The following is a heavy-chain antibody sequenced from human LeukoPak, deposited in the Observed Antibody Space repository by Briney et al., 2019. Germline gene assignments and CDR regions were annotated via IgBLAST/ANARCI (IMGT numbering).Heavy chain of an antibody. V-gene: IGHV4-34*01. CDR3: ASWYSSGWYGYNWFDP. Sequence: PSETLSLTCAVHGGSFSGYYWSWIRQPPGKGLEWIGEINHSGSTNYNPSLKSRVTISVDTSKNQFSLKLSSVTAADTAVYYCASWYSSGWYGYNWFDPWGQGALVTVSS. J-gene: IGHJ5*02. CDR2: INHSGST. D-gene: IGHD6-19*01. CDR1: GGSFSGYY.